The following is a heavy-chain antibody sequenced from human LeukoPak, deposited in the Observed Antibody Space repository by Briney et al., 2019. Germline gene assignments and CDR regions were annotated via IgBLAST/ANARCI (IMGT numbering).Heavy chain of an antibody. Sequence: GSSVKVSCKASGGTFSSYAISWVRQAPGQGLEWMGRIIPIFGIANYAQKFQGRVTITADKSTSTAYMELSSLRSEDTAVYYCARVPYTYSSSCYYFDYWGQGTLVTVSS. CDR3: ARVPYTYSSSCYYFDY. V-gene: IGHV1-69*04. CDR2: IIPIFGIA. D-gene: IGHD6-13*01. J-gene: IGHJ4*02. CDR1: GGTFSSYA.